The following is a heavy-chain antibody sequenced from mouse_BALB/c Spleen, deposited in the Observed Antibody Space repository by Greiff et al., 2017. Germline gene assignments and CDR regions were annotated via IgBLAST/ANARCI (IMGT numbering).Heavy chain of an antibody. CDR2: INSNGGST. J-gene: IGHJ2*01. CDR1: GFTFSSYG. V-gene: IGHV5-6-3*01. Sequence: VQLKESGGGLVQPGGSLKLSCAASGFTFSSYGMSWVRQTPDKRLELVATINSNGGSTYYPDSVKGRFTISRDNAKNTLYLQMSSLKSEDTAMYYCAREDYGNYFDYWGQGTTLTVSS. CDR3: AREDYGNYFDY. D-gene: IGHD2-1*01.